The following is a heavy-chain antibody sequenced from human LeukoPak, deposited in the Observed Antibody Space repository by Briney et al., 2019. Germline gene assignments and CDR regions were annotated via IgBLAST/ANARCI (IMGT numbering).Heavy chain of an antibody. CDR3: ATMETSDYDILTGQRIGAFDI. J-gene: IGHJ3*02. D-gene: IGHD3-9*01. CDR2: FDPEDGET. V-gene: IGHV1-24*01. Sequence: ASVKVSCKVSGYTLTELSMHWVRQAPGKGLEWMGGFDPEDGETIYAQKFHGRVTITEDTATDTAYMELSSLRSEDKDVYYCATMETSDYDILTGQRIGAFDIWGQGTMVTVSS. CDR1: GYTLTELS.